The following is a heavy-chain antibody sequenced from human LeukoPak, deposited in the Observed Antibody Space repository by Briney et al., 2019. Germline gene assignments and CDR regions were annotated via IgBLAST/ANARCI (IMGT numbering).Heavy chain of an antibody. CDR2: IYYSGST. D-gene: IGHD3-22*01. J-gene: IGHJ4*02. Sequence: SETLSLTCSVSNDSIRNYYWSWIRQPPGKGLEWIGYIYYSGSTNYNPSLKSRVTVSVDTSKNQFSLKLSSVTAADTAVYYCATLPHNYYDSSGYYFVNDYWGQGTLVTVSS. CDR3: ATLPHNYYDSSGYYFVNDY. CDR1: NDSIRNYY. V-gene: IGHV4-59*01.